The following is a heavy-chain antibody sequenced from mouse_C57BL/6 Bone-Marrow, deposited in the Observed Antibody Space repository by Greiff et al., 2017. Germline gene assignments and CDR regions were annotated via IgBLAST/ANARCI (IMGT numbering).Heavy chain of an antibody. D-gene: IGHD2-2*01. V-gene: IGHV1-49*01. CDR3: ARDDGYDDAMDY. CDR1: YFAFMASA. Sequence: VVESGAELVRPGSSVKLSCKDSYFAFMASAMHWVKQRPGHGLEWIGSFTMYSDATEYSENFKGKATLTANTSSSTAYMELRSLTSEDSAVYYCARDDGYDDAMDYWGQGTSVTVSS. J-gene: IGHJ4*01. CDR2: FTMYSDAT.